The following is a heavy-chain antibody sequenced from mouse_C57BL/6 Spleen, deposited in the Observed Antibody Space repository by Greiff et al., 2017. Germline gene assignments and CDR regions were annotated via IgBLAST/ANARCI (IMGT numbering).Heavy chain of an antibody. CDR3: AGAAQGSYYAMDY. D-gene: IGHD6-1*01. CDR1: GYTFTSYG. Sequence: VQLQQSGAELARPGASVKLSCKASGYTFTSYGISWVKQRTGPGLEWIGEIYPRSGNTYYNEKFKGKATLTADKSSSTAYMELRSLTSEDSAVXFCAGAAQGSYYAMDYWGQGTSVTVSS. J-gene: IGHJ4*01. CDR2: IYPRSGNT. V-gene: IGHV1-81*01.